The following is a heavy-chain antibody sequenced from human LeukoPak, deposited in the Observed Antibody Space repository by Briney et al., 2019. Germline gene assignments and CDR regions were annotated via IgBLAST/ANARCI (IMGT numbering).Heavy chain of an antibody. CDR1: GFTVSSNY. Sequence: GGSLRLSCAASGFTVSSNYMSWVRQAPGKGLEWVSVIYSGGSTYYSDSVKGRFTISRHNSKNTLYLQMNSLRAEDTAVYYCARSPPLTYGSGSYLYFDYWGQGTLVTVSS. CDR2: IYSGGST. CDR3: ARSPPLTYGSGSYLYFDY. V-gene: IGHV3-53*04. D-gene: IGHD3-10*01. J-gene: IGHJ4*02.